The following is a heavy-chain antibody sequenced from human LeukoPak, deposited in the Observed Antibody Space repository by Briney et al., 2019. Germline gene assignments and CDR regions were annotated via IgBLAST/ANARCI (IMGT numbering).Heavy chain of an antibody. CDR2: INHSGST. D-gene: IGHD3-22*01. Sequence: SQTLSLTCAVSGGSISSGGYSWSWIRQPPGKGLEWIGEINHSGSTNYNPSLKSRVTISVDTSKNQFSLKLSSVTAADTAVYYCARGPPTDYYDSSGSPQPFDYWGQGTLVTVSS. J-gene: IGHJ4*02. V-gene: IGHV4-30-2*01. CDR3: ARGPPTDYYDSSGSPQPFDY. CDR1: GGSISSGGYS.